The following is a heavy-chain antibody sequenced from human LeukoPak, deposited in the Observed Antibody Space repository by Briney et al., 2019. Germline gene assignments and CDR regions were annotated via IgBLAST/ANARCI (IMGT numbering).Heavy chain of an antibody. CDR2: ISSSSSTI. CDR1: GFTFSSYA. CDR3: AREWAFGGVIVYYYFDY. V-gene: IGHV3-48*02. J-gene: IGHJ4*02. D-gene: IGHD3-16*02. Sequence: HTGGSLRLSCAASGFTFSSYAMHWVRQAPGKGLEWVSYISSSSSTIYYADSVKGRFTISRDNAKNSLYLQMNSLRDEDTAVYYCAREWAFGGVIVYYYFDYWGQGTLVTVSS.